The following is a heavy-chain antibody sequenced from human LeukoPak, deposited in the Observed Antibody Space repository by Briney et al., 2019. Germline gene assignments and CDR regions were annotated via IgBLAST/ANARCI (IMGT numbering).Heavy chain of an antibody. CDR2: INHSGST. J-gene: IGHJ4*02. V-gene: IGHV4-34*01. CDR1: GGSFSGYY. Sequence: PSETLSLTCAVYGGSFSGYYWSWIRQPPGKGLEWIGEINHSGSTYYNPSLKSRVTISVDRSKNQFSLKLSSVTAADTAVYYCARRDSGYETFDYWGQGTLVTVSS. D-gene: IGHD5-12*01. CDR3: ARRDSGYETFDY.